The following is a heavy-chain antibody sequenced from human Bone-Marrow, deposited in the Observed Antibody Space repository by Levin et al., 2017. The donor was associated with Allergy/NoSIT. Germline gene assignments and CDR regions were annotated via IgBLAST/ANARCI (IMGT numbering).Heavy chain of an antibody. CDR1: GFIFSNYA. CDR3: AGYDTSAYHSPFDY. Sequence: QPGGSLRLSCAASGFIFSNYAMNWVRQAPGKGLEWVSQISGSGGNTHYADSVKGRFTFSRDNSKNTLSLQMNSLRAEDTAVYYCAGYDTSAYHSPFDYWGQGTLVTVSS. CDR2: ISGSGGNT. J-gene: IGHJ4*02. V-gene: IGHV3-23*01. D-gene: IGHD3-22*01.